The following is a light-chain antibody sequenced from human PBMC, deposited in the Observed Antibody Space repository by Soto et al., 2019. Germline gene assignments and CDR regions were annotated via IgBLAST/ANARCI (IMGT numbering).Light chain of an antibody. CDR3: QQYHNWPPYT. Sequence: EIGMTQSPATLSVSPGERATLSCRASQSVSSNLAWYQQKPGQAPRLLIYGASTSATGIPARFSGSGSGTEFTLTISSLQSEDFAVYYCQQYHNWPPYTFGQGTKLEIK. V-gene: IGKV3-15*01. J-gene: IGKJ2*01. CDR2: GAS. CDR1: QSVSSN.